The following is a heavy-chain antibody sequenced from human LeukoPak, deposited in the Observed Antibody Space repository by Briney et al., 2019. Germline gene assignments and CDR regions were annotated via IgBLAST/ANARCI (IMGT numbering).Heavy chain of an antibody. V-gene: IGHV3-11*01. CDR1: GFTFSGYY. CDR3: ARVVVAATNDY. J-gene: IGHJ4*02. CDR2: ISSSGSTI. D-gene: IGHD2-15*01. Sequence: GGSLRLSCAASGFTFSGYYMSWIRQAPGKGLEWVSYISSSGSTIYYADSVKGRFTISRDNAKNSLYLQMNSLRAEDTAVYYCARVVVAATNDYWGQGTLVTVSS.